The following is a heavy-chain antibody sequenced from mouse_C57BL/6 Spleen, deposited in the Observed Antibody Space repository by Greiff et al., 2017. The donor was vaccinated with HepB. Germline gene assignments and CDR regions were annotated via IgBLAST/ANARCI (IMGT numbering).Heavy chain of an antibody. V-gene: IGHV10-1*01. D-gene: IGHD2-5*01. CDR2: IRSKSNNYAT. CDR1: GFCFNTYA. Sequence: EVQLQQSGGGLVQPKGSLKLSCAASGFCFNTYAMNWVRQAPGKGVEWVARIRSKSNNYATYYADSVKDRFTISRDDSESMLYLQMNNLKTEDTAMYYCVRHEGSNGGFAYWGQGTLVTVSA. CDR3: VRHEGSNGGFAY. J-gene: IGHJ3*01.